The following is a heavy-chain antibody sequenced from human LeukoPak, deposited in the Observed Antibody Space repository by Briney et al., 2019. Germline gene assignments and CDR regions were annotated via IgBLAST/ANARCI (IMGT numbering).Heavy chain of an antibody. CDR3: AKGSRWYIDY. D-gene: IGHD2-15*01. CDR1: GFTFGSYD. V-gene: IGHV3-30*02. J-gene: IGHJ4*02. Sequence: GGSLRLSCSASGFTFGSYDMHWVRQAPGKGLEWVAFIRYDGSNKYYADSVKGRFTISRGNSKNTLYLQMNSLRAEDTAVYYCAKGSRWYIDYWGQGTLVTVSS. CDR2: IRYDGSNK.